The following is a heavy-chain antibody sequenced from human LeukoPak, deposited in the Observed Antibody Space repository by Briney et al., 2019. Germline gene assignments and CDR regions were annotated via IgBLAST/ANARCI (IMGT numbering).Heavy chain of an antibody. Sequence: PSQTLSLTCTVSGGSISSGDYYWSWIRQPPGKGLEWIGYIYYSGSTYYNPSLKSRVTISVDTSKNQFSLKLSSVTAADTAVYYCARDLWPAAEPGEFDYWGQGTLVTVSS. D-gene: IGHD2-2*01. V-gene: IGHV4-30-4*01. CDR3: ARDLWPAAEPGEFDY. CDR1: GGSISSGDYY. J-gene: IGHJ4*02. CDR2: IYYSGST.